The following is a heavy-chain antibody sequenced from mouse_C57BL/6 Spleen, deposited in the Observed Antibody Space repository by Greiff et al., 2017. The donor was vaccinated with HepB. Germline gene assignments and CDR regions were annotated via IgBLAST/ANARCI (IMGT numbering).Heavy chain of an antibody. D-gene: IGHD2-4*01. J-gene: IGHJ3*01. Sequence: QVQLKQSGPELVKPGASVKISCKASGYAFSSSWMNWVKQRPGKGLEWIGRIYPGDGDTNYNGKFKGKATLTADKSSSTAYMQLSSLTSEDSAVYFCASQGYDYDPTFAYWGQGTLVTVSA. V-gene: IGHV1-82*01. CDR1: GYAFSSSW. CDR2: IYPGDGDT. CDR3: ASQGYDYDPTFAY.